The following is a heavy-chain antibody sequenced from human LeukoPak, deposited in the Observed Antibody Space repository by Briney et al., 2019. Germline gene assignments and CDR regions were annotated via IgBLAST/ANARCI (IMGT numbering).Heavy chain of an antibody. CDR3: ARHGGYTWNDIYFDR. D-gene: IGHD1-1*01. V-gene: IGHV5-51*01. CDR2: IYPGNSDT. J-gene: IGHJ5*02. CDR1: GYTFTSWW. Sequence: GESLKISCKGSGYTFTSWWIGWVRQMPGKGLEWMGIIYPGNSDTRYSPSFQGQVTISADRFISTAYLQWSSLTASDTAIYYCARHGGYTWNDIYFDRWGQGTLVTVSS.